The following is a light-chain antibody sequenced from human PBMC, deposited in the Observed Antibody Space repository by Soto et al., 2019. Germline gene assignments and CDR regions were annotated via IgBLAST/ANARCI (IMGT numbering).Light chain of an antibody. CDR2: DVA. V-gene: IGLV2-11*01. CDR3: CSYAGSDTLI. Sequence: QSVLTQPRSVSGSPGQTVTISCTGSSSDVGSSNYMSWYQQHPGEAPKLVIYDVAQRPSGVPDRLSGSRSGKTASLTISGLQPDDEADYYCCSYAGSDTLIFVSGTKVTVL. J-gene: IGLJ1*01. CDR1: SSDVGSSNY.